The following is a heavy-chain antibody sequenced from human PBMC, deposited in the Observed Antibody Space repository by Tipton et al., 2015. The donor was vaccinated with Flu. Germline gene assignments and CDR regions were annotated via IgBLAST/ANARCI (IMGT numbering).Heavy chain of an antibody. CDR1: GYTFTGYY. V-gene: IGHV1-2*06. Sequence: QVQLVQSGAEVKKPGASVKVSCKASGYTFTGYYMHWVQQAPGQGLEWMGRINPNSGGTNYAQKFQGRVTMTRDTSISTAYMELSRLRSDDTAVYYCTPIVVVVAATNWFDPWGQGTLVTVSS. J-gene: IGHJ5*02. D-gene: IGHD2-15*01. CDR2: INPNSGGT. CDR3: TPIVVVVAATNWFDP.